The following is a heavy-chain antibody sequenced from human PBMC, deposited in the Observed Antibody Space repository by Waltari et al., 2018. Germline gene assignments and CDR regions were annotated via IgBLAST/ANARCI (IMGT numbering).Heavy chain of an antibody. CDR1: GGTFISYA. CDR2: ISPIFGTA. CDR3: ARDRASSSWYREGHY. Sequence: QVQLVQSGAEVKKPGSSVKVSCKASGGTFISYAISWVRQAPGQGLEWMGGISPIFGTANDAQKCEGRVTITADESTSTAYMELNSLRAEDTAVYYCARDRASSSWYREGHYWGQGTLVTVSS. D-gene: IGHD6-13*01. V-gene: IGHV1-69*01. J-gene: IGHJ4*02.